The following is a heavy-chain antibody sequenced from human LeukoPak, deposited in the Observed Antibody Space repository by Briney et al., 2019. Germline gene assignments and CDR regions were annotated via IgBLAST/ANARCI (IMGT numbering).Heavy chain of an antibody. D-gene: IGHD4-17*01. J-gene: IGHJ4*02. Sequence: GGSLRLSCAASGFTFSSYSMNWVRQAPGKGLKWVSSISSSSSYIYYADSVKGRFTISRDNAKNSLYLQMNSLRAEDTAVYYCARNYGDYSGADYWGQGTLVTVSS. V-gene: IGHV3-21*01. CDR1: GFTFSSYS. CDR3: ARNYGDYSGADY. CDR2: ISSSSSYI.